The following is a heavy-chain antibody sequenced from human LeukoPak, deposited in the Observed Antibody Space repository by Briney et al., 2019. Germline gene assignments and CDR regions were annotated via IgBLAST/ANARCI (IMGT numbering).Heavy chain of an antibody. V-gene: IGHV4-61*09. CDR2: IYTSGKI. Sequence: PSETLSLTCTVSGGSISSGYSYWAWVRQPAGKGLEWVVHIYTSGKINYNPSIGRRVTISVDTSKNPFSLKLSSVTAADTAVYYCARSSEGRYYYDSSGYSYYYYYMDVWGKGTTVTISS. CDR1: GGSISSGYSY. D-gene: IGHD3-22*01. CDR3: ARSSEGRYYYDSSGYSYYYYYMDV. J-gene: IGHJ6*03.